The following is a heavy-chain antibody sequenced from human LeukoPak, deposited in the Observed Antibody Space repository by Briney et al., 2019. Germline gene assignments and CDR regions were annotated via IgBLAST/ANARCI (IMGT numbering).Heavy chain of an antibody. CDR2: ITGGST. J-gene: IGHJ2*01. D-gene: IGHD3-10*01. V-gene: IGHV3-23*01. CDR1: GFTFSSYA. CDR3: AKDRGGHYYGSGSPNWYFDL. Sequence: GGSLRLSCAASGFTFSSYAMSWVRQAPGKGLEWVSAITGGSTYYADSVKGRFTISRDNSKNTLFLQMNSLRAEDTAVYYCAKDRGGHYYGSGSPNWYFDLWGRGTLVTVSS.